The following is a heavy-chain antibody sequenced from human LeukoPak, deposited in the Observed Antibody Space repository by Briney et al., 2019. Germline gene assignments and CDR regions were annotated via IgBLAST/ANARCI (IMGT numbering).Heavy chain of an antibody. CDR2: ISSSGSTI. J-gene: IGHJ4*02. V-gene: IGHV3-48*03. D-gene: IGHD5-18*01. Sequence: GGSLRLSCAASGFTFSSYEMNWVRQAPGKGLEWVSYISSSGSTIYYADSVKGRFTISRDNAKNSLYLQMNSLRAEDTAVYYCARTQNDVDTATLDYWGQGTLVTVSS. CDR3: ARTQNDVDTATLDY. CDR1: GFTFSSYE.